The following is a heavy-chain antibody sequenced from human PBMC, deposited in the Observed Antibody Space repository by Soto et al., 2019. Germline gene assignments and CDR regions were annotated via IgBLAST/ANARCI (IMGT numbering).Heavy chain of an antibody. V-gene: IGHV4-34*01. Sequence: QVQLQQWGAGLLKPSETLSLTCAVSGGSFSGYNWSWIRQPPGKGLEWVGEINQSGSTKYNPSLKSRATISVDTSKNQFSLKRGFVTAADTVVYYCARGIGLHLGHDLQYWGQGNLVTVSS. J-gene: IGHJ1*01. CDR1: GGSFSGYN. CDR2: INQSGST. D-gene: IGHD2-21*01. CDR3: ARGIGLHLGHDLQY.